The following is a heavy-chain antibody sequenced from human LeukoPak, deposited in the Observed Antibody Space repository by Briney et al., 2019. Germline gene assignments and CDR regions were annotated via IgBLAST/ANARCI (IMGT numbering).Heavy chain of an antibody. V-gene: IGHV4-39*01. D-gene: IGHD2-2*01. CDR2: IYYSGST. Sequence: SETLSPTSTFSGGSISSSNYYRGWIRQPPGKGLEWIGSIYYSGSTYYNPSLKTRVTISVDTSKNQFSLILSSVTAADTAVYYCARRVPDWYFDLWGRGTLVTVSS. CDR1: GGSISSSNYY. J-gene: IGHJ2*01. CDR3: ARRVPDWYFDL.